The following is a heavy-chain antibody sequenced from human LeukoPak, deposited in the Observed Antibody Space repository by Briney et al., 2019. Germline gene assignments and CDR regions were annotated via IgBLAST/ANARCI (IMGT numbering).Heavy chain of an antibody. J-gene: IGHJ3*02. V-gene: IGHV3-7*03. CDR1: GFTFSSYW. CDR2: IKQDGSEK. Sequence: GGSLRLSCAASGFTFSSYWMSWVRQALGKGLEWVANIKQDGSEKYYVDSVKGRFTISRDNAKNSLYLQMNSLRAEDTAVYYCARAGTRPYDAFDIWGQGTMVTVSS. CDR3: ARAGTRPYDAFDI.